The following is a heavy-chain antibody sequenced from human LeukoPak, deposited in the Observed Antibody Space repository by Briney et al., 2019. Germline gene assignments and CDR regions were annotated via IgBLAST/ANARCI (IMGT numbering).Heavy chain of an antibody. D-gene: IGHD3-9*01. CDR2: IYHSGST. CDR1: GYSISSGYY. CDR3: ARLTKFLTGYYPSP. J-gene: IGHJ5*02. V-gene: IGHV4-38-2*02. Sequence: SETLSLTCTVSGYSISSGYYWGWIRQPPGKGLEWIGSIYHSGSTYYNPSLKSRVTISVDTSKNQFSLKLRSVTAADTAVYYCARLTKFLTGYYPSPWGQGTLVTVSS.